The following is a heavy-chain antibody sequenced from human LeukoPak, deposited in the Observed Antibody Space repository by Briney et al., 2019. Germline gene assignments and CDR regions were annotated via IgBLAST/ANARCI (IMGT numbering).Heavy chain of an antibody. CDR2: INHSGST. CDR3: ARGVQEGGSHLIDY. D-gene: IGHD1-26*01. V-gene: IGHV4-34*01. Sequence: KPSETLSLTCAVYGGSFSGYYWSWIRQPPGKGLEWIGEINHSGSTNYNPSLKSRVTISVDTSKNQFSLRLSSVTAADTAVYYCARGVQEGGSHLIDYWGQRTLVTVSS. CDR1: GGSFSGYY. J-gene: IGHJ4*02.